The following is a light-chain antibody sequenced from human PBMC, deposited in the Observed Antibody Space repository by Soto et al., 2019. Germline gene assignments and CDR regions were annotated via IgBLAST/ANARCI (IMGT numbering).Light chain of an antibody. CDR3: QQFNSYPIT. J-gene: IGKJ5*01. CDR1: QSISSW. CDR2: KAS. Sequence: DIQSTHCPSTLSASVGGIVTITFRASQSISSWLAWYQQKPGKAPKLLIYKASSLESGVPSRFSGSGSGTEFTLTISSLQPDDLATYYCQQFNSYPITFGQGTRLEIK. V-gene: IGKV1-5*03.